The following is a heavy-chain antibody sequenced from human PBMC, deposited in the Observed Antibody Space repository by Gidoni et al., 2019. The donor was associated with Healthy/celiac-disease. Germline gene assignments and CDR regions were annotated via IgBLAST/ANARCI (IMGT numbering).Heavy chain of an antibody. V-gene: IGHV1-18*01. Sequence: QVQLVQSGAEVTKPGASVKVSCKASGYTFTSYGISWVRQAPGQGLEWMGWISAYNGNTNYAQKLQGRVTMTTDTSTSTAYMELRSLRSDDTAVYYCARDQLGRRIVAPLRYYYYGMDVWGQGTTVTVSS. CDR2: ISAYNGNT. D-gene: IGHD5-12*01. J-gene: IGHJ6*02. CDR1: GYTFTSYG. CDR3: ARDQLGRRIVAPLRYYYYGMDV.